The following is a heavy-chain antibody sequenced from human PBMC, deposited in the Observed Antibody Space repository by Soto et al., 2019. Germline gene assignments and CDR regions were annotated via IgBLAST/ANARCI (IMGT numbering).Heavy chain of an antibody. CDR1: GGSISSGGYY. D-gene: IGHD4-17*01. CDR3: ARVCPSVWLYGDYDGLNRPVYYMDV. J-gene: IGHJ6*03. V-gene: IGHV4-31*03. CDR2: IYYSGST. Sequence: SETLSLTCTVSGGSISSGGYYWSWIRQHPGKGLEWIGYIYYSGSTYYNPSLKSRVTISVDTSKNQFSLKLSSVTAADTAVYYCARVCPSVWLYGDYDGLNRPVYYMDVWGKGTTVTVSS.